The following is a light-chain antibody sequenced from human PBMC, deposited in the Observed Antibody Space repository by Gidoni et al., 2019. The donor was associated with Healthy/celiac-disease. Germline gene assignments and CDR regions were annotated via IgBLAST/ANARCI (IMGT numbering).Light chain of an antibody. Sequence: DIQMTQSPSTLSASVGDRVTLTCRASQSITPWLAWYQQKPGKAPKLLIYKASSLESGVPSRFSGSGSGTEFTLTISSLQPDDFATYYCQQYNSYPFTFGPGTKVDIK. V-gene: IGKV1-5*03. CDR3: QQYNSYPFT. CDR1: QSITPW. CDR2: KAS. J-gene: IGKJ3*01.